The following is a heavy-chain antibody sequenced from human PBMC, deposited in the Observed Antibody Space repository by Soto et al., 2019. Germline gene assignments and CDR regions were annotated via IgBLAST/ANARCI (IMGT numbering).Heavy chain of an antibody. Sequence: PGGSLRFSCAASGLTFDDYAMHWVRQAPGKGLGWVSGIGWNSGNIGYADSVKGRFTISRDNAKNVLYLQMNSLRAEDTALYYCAKDPRYCSSTTCYTFDYWGQGTLVTVSS. CDR1: GLTFDDYA. CDR2: IGWNSGNI. V-gene: IGHV3-9*01. D-gene: IGHD2-2*01. CDR3: AKDPRYCSSTTCYTFDY. J-gene: IGHJ4*02.